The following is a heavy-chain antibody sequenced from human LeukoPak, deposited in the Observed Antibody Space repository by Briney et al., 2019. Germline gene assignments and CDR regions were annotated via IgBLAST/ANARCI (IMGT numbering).Heavy chain of an antibody. V-gene: IGHV4-30-4*01. CDR1: GGSITSGDYY. CDR2: IYYSGST. CDR3: ARLVSSDVDAFDI. D-gene: IGHD6-13*01. Sequence: PSETLSLTCNVSGGSITSGDYYWSWIRQPPGKGPEWIGNIYYSGSTYYNPSLKSRVTISVDTSKNQFSLKLSSVTAADTAVYYCARLVSSDVDAFDIWGQGTMVTVSS. J-gene: IGHJ3*02.